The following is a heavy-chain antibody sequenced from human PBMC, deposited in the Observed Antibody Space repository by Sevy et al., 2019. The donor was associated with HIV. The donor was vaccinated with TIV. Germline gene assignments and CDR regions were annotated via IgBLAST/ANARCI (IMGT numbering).Heavy chain of an antibody. J-gene: IGHJ3*02. CDR1: GGSINSDH. CDR3: ERRNEFDI. CDR2: VYYTGGT. V-gene: IGHV4-59*08. Sequence: SETLSLTCTVSGGSINSDHWNWIRQPPGKGLEWIGYVYYTGGTNYNPSLKNRVTISVDRTKNQFSLKLTSVTAADTAVYYWERRNEFDIWGQGTMVTVSS.